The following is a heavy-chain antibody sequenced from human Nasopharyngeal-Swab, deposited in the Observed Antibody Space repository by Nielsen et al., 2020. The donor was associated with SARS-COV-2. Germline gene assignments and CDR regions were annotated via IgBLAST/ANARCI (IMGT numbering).Heavy chain of an antibody. Sequence: SETLSLTCTVSGGSISSYYWSWIRQHPGKGLEWIGYIYYSGSTYYNPSLKSRVTISVDTSKNQFSLKLSSVTAADTAVYYCARDKSTTGNYYYYYGMDVWGQGATVTVSS. CDR3: ARDKSTTGNYYYYYGMDV. CDR1: GGSISSYY. D-gene: IGHD1-1*01. V-gene: IGHV4-59*06. CDR2: IYYSGST. J-gene: IGHJ6*02.